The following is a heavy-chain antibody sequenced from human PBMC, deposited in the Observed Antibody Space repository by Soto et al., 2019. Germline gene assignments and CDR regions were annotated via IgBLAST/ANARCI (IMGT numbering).Heavy chain of an antibody. D-gene: IGHD1-26*01. CDR1: GGTFSSYA. V-gene: IGHV1-69*12. J-gene: IGHJ5*02. Sequence: VQLVQSGAEVKKPGSSVKVSCKASGGTFSSYAISWVRQAPGQGLEWMGGIIPIFGTANYEQKFQGRVTITADESTSTAYMELSILRSEDTAVYYCARGGRSGSYPSNWFDPWGQGTLVTVSS. CDR2: IIPIFGTA. CDR3: ARGGRSGSYPSNWFDP.